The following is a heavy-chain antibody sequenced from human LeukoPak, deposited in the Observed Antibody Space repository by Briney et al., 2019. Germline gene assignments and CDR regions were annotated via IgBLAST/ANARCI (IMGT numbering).Heavy chain of an antibody. D-gene: IGHD6-13*01. J-gene: IGHJ6*04. CDR1: GYTFTGYY. CDR2: INPNSGGT. Sequence: ASVKVSCKASGYTFTGYYMHWVRQAPGQGLEWMGWINPNSGGTNYAQKFQGWVTMTRDTSIGTAYMELSRLRSDDTAVYYCARGKIAAAGTKYYGMDVWGKGTTVTVSS. V-gene: IGHV1-2*04. CDR3: ARGKIAAAGTKYYGMDV.